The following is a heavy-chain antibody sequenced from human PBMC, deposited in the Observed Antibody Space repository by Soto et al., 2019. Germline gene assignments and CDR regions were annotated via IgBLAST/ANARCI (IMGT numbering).Heavy chain of an antibody. CDR1: GYRFTSYW. CDR2: IDPTDSYT. D-gene: IGHD1-26*01. Sequence: EVQLVQSGAEVKKPGESLRISCKGSGYRFTSYWIHWVRQMPGKGLEWMGRIDPTDSYTNYIPSFRGHVTISVDKSISTAYLQWSSLKASDIAMYYCARQSGNSISFYVWGQGTTVTVSS. J-gene: IGHJ6*02. CDR3: ARQSGNSISFYV. V-gene: IGHV5-10-1*03.